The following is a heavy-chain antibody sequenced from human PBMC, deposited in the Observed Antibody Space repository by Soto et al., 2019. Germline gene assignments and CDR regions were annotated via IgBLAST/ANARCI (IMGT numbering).Heavy chain of an antibody. CDR1: GYTFTSYG. Sequence: ASVKVSCKASGYTFTSYGISWVRQAPGQGPEWMGWISAYNGNTNYAQKLQGRVTMTTDTSTSTAYMELRSLRSDDTAVYYCARDLRYCGGGCHPFDYWGQGTLVTVSS. J-gene: IGHJ4*02. V-gene: IGHV1-18*01. D-gene: IGHD2-21*02. CDR2: ISAYNGNT. CDR3: ARDLRYCGGGCHPFDY.